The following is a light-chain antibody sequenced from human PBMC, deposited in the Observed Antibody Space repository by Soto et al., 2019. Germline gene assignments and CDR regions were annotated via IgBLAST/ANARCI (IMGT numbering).Light chain of an antibody. Sequence: EIVLTQSPGTLSLSPGERATLSCRASQSVSSSYLAWYQQKPGQAPRLLIYGASSRATGIPDRFSGSGSGTDFTLIISRLEPEDFALYYCQQYGNSPPYTFGQGTKLEIK. J-gene: IGKJ2*01. V-gene: IGKV3-20*01. CDR1: QSVSSSY. CDR2: GAS. CDR3: QQYGNSPPYT.